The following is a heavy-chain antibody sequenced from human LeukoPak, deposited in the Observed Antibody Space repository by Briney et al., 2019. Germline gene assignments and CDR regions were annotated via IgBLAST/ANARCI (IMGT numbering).Heavy chain of an antibody. CDR1: GASISSSSSY. D-gene: IGHD1-7*01. CDR2: IYHSGST. CDR3: AREPGTTVEFHTTHYS. J-gene: IGHJ4*02. Sequence: SDTLSLTCTVSGASISSSSSYWGWIRQPPGKGLEWIATIYHSGSTYYNPSLKSRVTISVDTSKNHFSLKLSSVTAADTAVYYCAREPGTTVEFHTTHYSWGQGTLVTVSS. V-gene: IGHV4-39*02.